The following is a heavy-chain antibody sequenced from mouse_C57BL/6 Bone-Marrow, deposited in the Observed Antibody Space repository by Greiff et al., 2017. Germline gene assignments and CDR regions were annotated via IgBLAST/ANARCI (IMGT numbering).Heavy chain of an antibody. CDR1: GYAFSTYW. Sequence: QVQLQQSGAELVKPGASVKISCKVSGYAFSTYWMNWVKQRPGQGLEWIGQIYPGDGDTNYNGKFKGKATLTADKSSSTADMQLSSLTSEDSAVXFCARSKKGLRSAWFAYWGQGTLVTVSA. J-gene: IGHJ3*01. CDR2: IYPGDGDT. D-gene: IGHD1-1*01. V-gene: IGHV1-80*01. CDR3: ARSKKGLRSAWFAY.